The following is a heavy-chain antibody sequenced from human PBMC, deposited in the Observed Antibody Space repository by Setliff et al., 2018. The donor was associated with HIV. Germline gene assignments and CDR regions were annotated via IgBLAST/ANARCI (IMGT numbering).Heavy chain of an antibody. D-gene: IGHD3-10*01. V-gene: IGHV4-38-2*02. CDR3: ARSRWLSNTAYYFDF. CDR2: MYYVGST. Sequence: PSETLSLTCSVSNFSIGSGYYWGWIRLPPGERPEWIGSMYYVGSTYYHPSFESRSSISIDTSENTLSLSPTSVTVADTAVYFCARSRWLSNTAYYFDFWGRGKLVTVSS. J-gene: IGHJ4*02. CDR1: NFSIGSGYY.